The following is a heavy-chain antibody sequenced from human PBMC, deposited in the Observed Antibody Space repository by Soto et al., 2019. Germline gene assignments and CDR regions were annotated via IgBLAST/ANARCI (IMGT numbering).Heavy chain of an antibody. CDR3: ESLTTVNGTYGMDV. CDR1: GYTFTDYY. V-gene: IGHV1-2*02. Sequence: QVQLVQSGAEVKKPGASVQVSCKASGYTFTDYYMHWVRQAPGQGLEWMGWINPNSGGTNYAQKFQGRVTMTRDTSMSTAYMEVSRLRSDDTAVFYCESLTTVNGTYGMDVWGQGTTVTVSS. D-gene: IGHD4-4*01. CDR2: INPNSGGT. J-gene: IGHJ6*02.